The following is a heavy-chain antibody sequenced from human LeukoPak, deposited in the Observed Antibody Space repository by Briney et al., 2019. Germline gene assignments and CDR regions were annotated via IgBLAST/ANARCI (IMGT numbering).Heavy chain of an antibody. Sequence: ASVKVSCKASGYIFNSFGISWVRQAPGQGLEWMGWIGPNNGNTNYAQKFQGRVTMTRDTSISTAYMELSRLRSDDTAVYYCARDLGIAAAGSDWYFDLWGRGTLVTVSS. CDR2: IGPNNGNT. CDR3: ARDLGIAAAGSDWYFDL. J-gene: IGHJ2*01. V-gene: IGHV1-18*01. D-gene: IGHD6-13*01. CDR1: GYIFNSFG.